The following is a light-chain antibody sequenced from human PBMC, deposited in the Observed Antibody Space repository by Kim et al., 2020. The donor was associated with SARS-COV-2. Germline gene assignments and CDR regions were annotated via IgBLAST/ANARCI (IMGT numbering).Light chain of an antibody. V-gene: IGKV1-9*01. CDR3: QQLNSYPLYT. Sequence: ASVGDRVTITCRASQGISSYLAWYQQIPGKAPKLLIYAASTLQSGVPSRFSGSGSGTEFTLTISSLQPEDFATYYCQQLNSYPLYTFGQGTKLEI. CDR1: QGISSY. CDR2: AAS. J-gene: IGKJ2*01.